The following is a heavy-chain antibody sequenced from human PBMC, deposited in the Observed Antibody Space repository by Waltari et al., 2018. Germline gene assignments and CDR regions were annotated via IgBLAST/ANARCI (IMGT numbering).Heavy chain of an antibody. J-gene: IGHJ3*02. V-gene: IGHV3-53*01. CDR3: ARQKTYCSGGSCYSPYTAFDI. Sequence: EVQLVESGGGLIQPGGSLRLSCAASGFTVSSNYMSWVRQAPGKGLGWVSVIEGGGRRYYADSGNGRFTISRDNSKNTLYLQMNSLRAEDTAVYYCARQKTYCSGGSCYSPYTAFDIWGQGTMVTVSS. CDR2: IEGGGRR. D-gene: IGHD2-15*01. CDR1: GFTVSSNY.